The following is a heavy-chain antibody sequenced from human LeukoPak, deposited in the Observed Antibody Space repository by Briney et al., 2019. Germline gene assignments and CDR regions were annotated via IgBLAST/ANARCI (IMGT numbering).Heavy chain of an antibody. CDR2: FDPEDGET. J-gene: IGHJ3*02. CDR3: ARDVPPKYNWNDRDDAFDI. V-gene: IGHV1-24*01. CDR1: GYTLTELS. D-gene: IGHD1-1*01. Sequence: ASVKVSCKVSGYTLTELSMHWVRQAPGKGLEWMGGFDPEDGETIYAQKFQGRVTMTEDTSTDTAYMELSSLRSEDTAVYYCARDVPPKYNWNDRDDAFDIWGQGTMVTVSS.